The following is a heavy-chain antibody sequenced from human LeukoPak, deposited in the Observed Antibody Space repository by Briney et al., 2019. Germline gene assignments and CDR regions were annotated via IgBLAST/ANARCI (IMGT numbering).Heavy chain of an antibody. D-gene: IGHD3-22*01. CDR2: IRSNSYGGTA. J-gene: IGHJ4*02. Sequence: GGSLRLSCIACGFTFGDYAMSWVRQAPGKGLEWVGFIRSNSYGGTADYAASVKGRFSISRDDSKSIAYLQMNSLKTEDTAVYCCTRDAESRYYDSSGYPYWGQGTLVTVSS. CDR1: GFTFGDYA. V-gene: IGHV3-49*04. CDR3: TRDAESRYYDSSGYPY.